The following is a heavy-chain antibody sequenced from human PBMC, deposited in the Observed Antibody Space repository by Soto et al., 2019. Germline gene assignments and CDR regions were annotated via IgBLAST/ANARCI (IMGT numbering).Heavy chain of an antibody. CDR3: ARELSGYSYGPGDMF. V-gene: IGHV4-30-4*01. Sequence: SETLSLTCFVSGGSISSGAFYWTWIRQPPGKGLEWIGNIFYDGNTYYSPSLESRFSISIDTSTNHFSLAVSSVTAADTAVYFCARELSGYSYGPGDMFWGQGIVVT. CDR2: IFYDGNT. J-gene: IGHJ4*02. D-gene: IGHD5-18*01. CDR1: GGSISSGAFY.